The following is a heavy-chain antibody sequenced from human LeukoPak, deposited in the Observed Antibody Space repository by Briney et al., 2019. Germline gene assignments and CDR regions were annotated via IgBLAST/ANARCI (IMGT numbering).Heavy chain of an antibody. CDR3: AKDPYSLAYCGGDCYNYFDY. CDR1: GFTFSSYA. V-gene: IGHV3-23*01. J-gene: IGHJ4*02. Sequence: GALRLSCAASGFTFSSYAMSWVRQAPGKGLEWVSAISGGGSTYYADSVKGRFTISRDNSKNTLYLQMNSLRVEDTAVYYCAKDPYSLAYCGGDCYNYFDYWGQGTLVTVSS. CDR2: ISGGGST. D-gene: IGHD2-21*02.